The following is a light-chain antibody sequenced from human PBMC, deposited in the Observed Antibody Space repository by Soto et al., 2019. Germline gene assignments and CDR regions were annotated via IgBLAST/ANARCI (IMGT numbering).Light chain of an antibody. V-gene: IGKV1-5*01. CDR2: DAS. J-gene: IGKJ1*01. CDR3: QQYNSYSWT. Sequence: IQLTQSPSALSASVGGGCTITFRASQGISSYLGWYQQKPGKAPKLLIYDASSLDSWVPSRFSGSRSGTQFTLTISSLQPDDFATYHCQQYNSYSWTFGQGTKVDIK. CDR1: QGISSY.